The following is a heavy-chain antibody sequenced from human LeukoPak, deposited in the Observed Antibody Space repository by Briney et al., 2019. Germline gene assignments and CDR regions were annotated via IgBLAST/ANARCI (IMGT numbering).Heavy chain of an antibody. J-gene: IGHJ6*02. D-gene: IGHD3-3*02. CDR2: MNPNSGNT. V-gene: IGHV1-8*01. CDR3: ARSKHFWSGYSTAYYYYYYGMDV. Sequence: EASVNVSCKASGYTFTSYDINWVRQATGQGLEWMGWMNPNSGNTGYAQKFQGRVTMTRNTSISTAYMELSSLRSEDTAVYYCARSKHFWSGYSTAYYYYYYGMDVWGQGTTVTVSS. CDR1: GYTFTSYD.